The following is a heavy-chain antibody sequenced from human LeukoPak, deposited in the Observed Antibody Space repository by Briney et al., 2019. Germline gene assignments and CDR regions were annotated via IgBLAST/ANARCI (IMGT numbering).Heavy chain of an antibody. J-gene: IGHJ4*02. CDR2: INPSGGST. D-gene: IGHD5-12*01. Sequence: ASVKVSCKASGGTFSSYAISWVRQAPGQGLEWMGIINPSGGSTSYAQKFQGRVTMTRDMSTSTVYMELSSLRSEDTAVYYCARDIGYSGYGFFDYWGQGTLVTVSS. CDR3: ARDIGYSGYGFFDY. CDR1: GGTFSSYA. V-gene: IGHV1-46*01.